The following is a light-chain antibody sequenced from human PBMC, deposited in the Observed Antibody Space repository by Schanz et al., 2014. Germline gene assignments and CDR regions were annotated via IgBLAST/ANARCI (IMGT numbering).Light chain of an antibody. J-gene: IGLJ3*02. CDR3: QSYASRMGGV. Sequence: QSVLTQPASVSGSPGQSITISCTGTSRDVGVYNYVSWYQQHPGKAPKLMIYEVSKRPSGVPDRFSGSKSGTSASLAISGLQAEDEADYYCQSYASRMGGVFGGGTKLTVL. CDR2: EVS. CDR1: SRDVGVYNY. V-gene: IGLV2-14*01.